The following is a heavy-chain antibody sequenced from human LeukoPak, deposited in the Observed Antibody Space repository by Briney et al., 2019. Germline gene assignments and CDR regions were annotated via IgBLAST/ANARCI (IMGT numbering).Heavy chain of an antibody. V-gene: IGHV3-23*01. J-gene: IGHJ4*02. D-gene: IGHD2-2*02. Sequence: GGSLRLSCAASGFTFSSYAMSWVRQAPGKGLEWVSAISGSGGSTYYADSVKGRFTISRDNSKNTLYLQMNSLRAEDTAVYYCAKAYCSSTSCYTDYGGQGPLVTVS. CDR2: ISGSGGST. CDR3: AKAYCSSTSCYTDY. CDR1: GFTFSSYA.